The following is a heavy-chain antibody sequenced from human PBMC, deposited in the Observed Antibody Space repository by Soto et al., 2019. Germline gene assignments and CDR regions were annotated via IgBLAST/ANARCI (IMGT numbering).Heavy chain of an antibody. CDR1: GASIRTFY. CDR2: IHNSGDS. Sequence: QVQLQESGPGLVRPSETLSLSCSVTGASIRTFYWSWIRQPPGKRLEWLGYIHNSGDSIYNPSLKSRVTLSVDTTKNQVSLRLTSMTAADTAVYYCARCNHYGSGSYFFDYWGQGNLVTVSS. J-gene: IGHJ4*02. V-gene: IGHV4-59*01. D-gene: IGHD3-10*01. CDR3: ARCNHYGSGSYFFDY.